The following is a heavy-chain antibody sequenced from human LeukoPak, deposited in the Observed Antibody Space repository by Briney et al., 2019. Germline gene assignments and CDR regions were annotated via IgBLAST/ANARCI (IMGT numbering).Heavy chain of an antibody. D-gene: IGHD2-21*01. J-gene: IGHJ5*02. Sequence: ASVKVSCKASGGTFSSYAISWVRQAPGQGLEWMGGIIPIFGTANYAQKFQGRVTITADESTSTAYMELSSLRSEDTAVYYCARSYCGGDCYEHWFDPWGQGTLVTVSS. CDR2: IIPIFGTA. CDR1: GGTFSSYA. V-gene: IGHV1-69*01. CDR3: ARSYCGGDCYEHWFDP.